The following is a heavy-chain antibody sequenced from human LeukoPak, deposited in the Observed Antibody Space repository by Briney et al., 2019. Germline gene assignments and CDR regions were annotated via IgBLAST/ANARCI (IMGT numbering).Heavy chain of an antibody. D-gene: IGHD3-22*01. CDR3: TRRYNYDSSGYYYVRDAFDI. CDR2: IRSKAYGGTT. J-gene: IGHJ3*02. CDR1: GLTFGDYV. Sequence: PGGSLRLSCTASGLTFGDYVMSWVRQAPGKGLEWVGFIRSKAYGGTTKNAASVKGRFTISRDDSRSIAHLQMNSLKTEDTAVYYCTRRYNYDSSGYYYVRDAFDIWGQGTMVTVSS. V-gene: IGHV3-49*04.